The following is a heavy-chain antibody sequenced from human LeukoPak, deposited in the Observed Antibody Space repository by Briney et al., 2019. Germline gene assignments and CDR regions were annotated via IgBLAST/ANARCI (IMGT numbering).Heavy chain of an antibody. D-gene: IGHD1-14*01. J-gene: IGHJ4*02. Sequence: GGSLRLSCAASGFTVSNNYMSWVRQAPGKGLEGVSVIYSGGTIYYADSVRGRFTISRDNSKNTLYLQMNSLRVEDTAVYYCATHHTNNCWGQGTLVTVSS. V-gene: IGHV3-66*01. CDR1: GFTVSNNY. CDR3: ATHHTNNC. CDR2: IYSGGTI.